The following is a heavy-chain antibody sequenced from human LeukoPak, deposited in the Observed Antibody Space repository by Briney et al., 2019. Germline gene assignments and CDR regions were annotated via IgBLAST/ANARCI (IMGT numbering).Heavy chain of an antibody. J-gene: IGHJ6*03. D-gene: IGHD6-13*01. CDR3: ARNQDSSWYYYYMDV. V-gene: IGHV3-23*01. CDR1: GFTFNNYA. Sequence: GGSLRLSCAASGFTFNNYAMSWVRQAPGKGLEWVSTITGSGGSTYSADSVKGRLTISRDNSKNTLYLQMNSLRADGTALYYRARNQDSSWYYYYMDVWGKGTTVTVSS. CDR2: ITGSGGST.